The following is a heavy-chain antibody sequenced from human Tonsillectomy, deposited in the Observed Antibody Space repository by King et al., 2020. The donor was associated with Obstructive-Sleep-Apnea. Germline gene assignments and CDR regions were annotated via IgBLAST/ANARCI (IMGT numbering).Heavy chain of an antibody. CDR3: ARDEGYSGSYWYFDL. CDR1: GYSISSGYY. Sequence: VQLQESGPGLVKPSETLSLTCTVSGYSISSGYYWGWIRQPPGKGLEWIGSIYHSGSTYYNPSLKSRVTISVDTSKNQFSLKLSSVTAADTAVYYCARDEGYSGSYWYFDLWGRGTLVTVSS. V-gene: IGHV4-38-2*02. CDR2: IYHSGST. D-gene: IGHD1-26*01. J-gene: IGHJ2*01.